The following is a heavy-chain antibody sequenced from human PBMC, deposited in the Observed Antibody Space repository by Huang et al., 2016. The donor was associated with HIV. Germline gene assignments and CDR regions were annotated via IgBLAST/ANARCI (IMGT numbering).Heavy chain of an antibody. V-gene: IGHV3-74*01. CDR3: ARDPLIQSWLNFFDY. J-gene: IGHJ4*02. Sequence: EVQLVESGGGLVQLGGSLRLSCAAAGFSISSYWRHGVRQAPGKGLVWVARINSDGGSTSYSGSVKGRFTISRDNAKNTLYLQMNSLRAEDTAVYYCARDPLIQSWLNFFDYWGQGTLVSVSS. CDR1: GFSISSYW. D-gene: IGHD3-22*01. CDR2: INSDGGST.